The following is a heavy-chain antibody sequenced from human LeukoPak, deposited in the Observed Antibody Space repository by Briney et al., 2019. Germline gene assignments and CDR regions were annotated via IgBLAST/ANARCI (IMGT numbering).Heavy chain of an antibody. Sequence: QPGRSLRLSCAASGFTFSSYAMHWVRQAPGKGLEWVAVISYDGSNKYYADSVKGRFTISRDNSKNTLYLQMNSLRAEDTAVYYCARDRDDILTGYPTFDYWGQGTLVTVSS. CDR3: ARDRDDILTGYPTFDY. CDR1: GFTFSSYA. D-gene: IGHD3-9*01. V-gene: IGHV3-30*04. J-gene: IGHJ4*02. CDR2: ISYDGSNK.